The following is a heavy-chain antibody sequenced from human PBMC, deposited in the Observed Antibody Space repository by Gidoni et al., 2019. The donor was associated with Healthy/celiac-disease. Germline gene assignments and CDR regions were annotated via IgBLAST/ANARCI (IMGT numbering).Heavy chain of an antibody. CDR2: INPNSGGT. V-gene: IGHV1-2*02. D-gene: IGHD6-19*01. J-gene: IGHJ5*02. CDR1: GYTFTGSY. Sequence: QVQLVQSGAEVKKPGASVKFSCQASGYTFTGSYMHWVRQAPGQGLEWMGWINPNSGGTNYAQKFQGRVTMTRDTSISTAYMELSRLRSDDTAVYYCARAGGGYSSGWSPGEWFDPWGQGTLVTVSS. CDR3: ARAGGGYSSGWSPGEWFDP.